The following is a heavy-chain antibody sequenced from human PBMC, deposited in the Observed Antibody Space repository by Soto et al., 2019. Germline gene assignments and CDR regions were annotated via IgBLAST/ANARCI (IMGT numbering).Heavy chain of an antibody. V-gene: IGHV1-69*06. CDR2: IIPMSGRP. CDR3: ARRGRESANWFDP. Sequence: ASVKVSCKASGGSFNSYAISWVRQAPGQGLEWMGGIIPMSGRPNYAQRFQGKVTINEDKFTSTVFMEVHSWTYEDTAVYYCARRGRESANWFDPWGQGTLVTVSS. CDR1: GGSFNSYA. J-gene: IGHJ5*02.